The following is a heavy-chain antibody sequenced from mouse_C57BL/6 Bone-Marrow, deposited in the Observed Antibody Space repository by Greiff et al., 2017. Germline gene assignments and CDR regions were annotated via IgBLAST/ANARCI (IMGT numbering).Heavy chain of an antibody. CDR2: INPRSGNT. CDR1: GYTFTSYG. D-gene: IGHD3-3*01. J-gene: IGHJ2*01. CDR3: ARHRAIDY. Sequence: VQLQQSGAELARPGASVKLSCKASGYTFTSYGISWVKQRTGQGLEWIGEINPRSGNTYYNDKFKGKDTLTADKSSSTAYMELRSLTSEDAAFCFCARHRAIDYWGQGTTLTVSS. V-gene: IGHV1-81*01.